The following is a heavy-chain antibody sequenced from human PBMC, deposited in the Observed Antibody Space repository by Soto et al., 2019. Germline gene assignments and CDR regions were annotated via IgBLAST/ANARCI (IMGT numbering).Heavy chain of an antibody. D-gene: IGHD1-20*01. V-gene: IGHV1-69*13. CDR2: IIPIFGTA. Sequence: SVKVSCKASGGTVSSSAISWVRQAPGQGLEWMGGIIPIFGTANYAQKFQGRVTITADESTSTAYMELSSLRSEDTAVYYCARGVLARVSPMRYWGQGTLVTVSS. CDR1: GGTVSSSA. J-gene: IGHJ4*02. CDR3: ARGVLARVSPMRY.